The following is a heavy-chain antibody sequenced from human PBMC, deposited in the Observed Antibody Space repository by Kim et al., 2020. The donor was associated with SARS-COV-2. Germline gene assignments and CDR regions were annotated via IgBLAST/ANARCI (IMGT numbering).Heavy chain of an antibody. CDR1: GFTFGDYA. J-gene: IGHJ5*02. CDR2: ISWNSSII. CDR3: AKCSGVKYSSSSGRWFDP. V-gene: IGHV3-9*01. D-gene: IGHD6-6*01. Sequence: GGSLRLSCAASGFTFGDYAMHWVRQAPGKGLEWVSGISWNSSIIGYADSVKGRFTISRDNAKNSLYLQMNSLRAEDTALYYCAKCSGVKYSSSSGRWFDPWGQGTLVTVSS.